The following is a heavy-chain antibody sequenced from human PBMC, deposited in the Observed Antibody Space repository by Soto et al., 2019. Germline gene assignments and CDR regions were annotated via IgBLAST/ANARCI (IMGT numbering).Heavy chain of an antibody. J-gene: IGHJ5*02. CDR1: GGSISSSNW. Sequence: SETLSLTCAVSGGSISSSNWWSWVRQPPGKGLEWIGEFYHSGSTNYNPSLKSRVTISVDKSKNQFSLKLSSVTAAATAVYYCARGSYYYDSSGYYYVGDSTLEGGVVIGAPTVIHISNPLQSLPWG. D-gene: IGHD3-22*01. CDR2: FYHSGST. CDR3: ARGSYYYDSSGYYYVGDSTLEGGVVIGAPTVIHISNPLQSLP. V-gene: IGHV4-4*02.